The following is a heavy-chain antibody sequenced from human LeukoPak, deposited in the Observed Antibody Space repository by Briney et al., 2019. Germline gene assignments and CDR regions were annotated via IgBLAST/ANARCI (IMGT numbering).Heavy chain of an antibody. CDR2: ISGSGT. CDR3: AKTHGDSLFDL. CDR1: GFTFSNFA. J-gene: IGHJ4*02. D-gene: IGHD5-24*01. Sequence: GGSLRLSCAASGFTFSNFAMNWVRQAPRKGLEWVSTISGSGTYYSDSVKGRFTISRDNSKSTVYLQMTSLRVEDTALYYCAKTHGDSLFDLWGRGTLVTVSS. V-gene: IGHV3-23*01.